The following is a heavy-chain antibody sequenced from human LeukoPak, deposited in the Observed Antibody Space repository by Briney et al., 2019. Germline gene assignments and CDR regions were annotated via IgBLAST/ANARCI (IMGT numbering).Heavy chain of an antibody. CDR1: GFPFSDFS. D-gene: IGHD2-8*01. J-gene: IGHJ4*02. CDR2: TNSGGTST. V-gene: IGHV3-23*01. Sequence: GGSLRLSCATSGFPFSDFSISWVRQAPGKGREWISTTNSGGTSTYYAESVKGRFTISRDNSKNTLYLQMSSLRVEDTAVYYCAKQSYARSLGEGGPGTLVSVSS. CDR3: AKQSYARSLGE.